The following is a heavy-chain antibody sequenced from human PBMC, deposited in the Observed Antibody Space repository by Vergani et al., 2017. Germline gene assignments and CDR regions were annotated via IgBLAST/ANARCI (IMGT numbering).Heavy chain of an antibody. CDR3: AKGGYCSGGSCHDAFDI. Sequence: EVQLVESGGGLVQPGGSLRLSCAASGFTFSSYAMSWVRQAPGKGLEWVSAISGSGGSTYYADSVKGRFTISRDNSKNTLYLQMNSLRAEDTAVYYCAKGGYCSGGSCHDAFDIWGQGTMVTVSS. J-gene: IGHJ3*02. D-gene: IGHD2-15*01. CDR2: ISGSGGST. CDR1: GFTFSSYA. V-gene: IGHV3-23*04.